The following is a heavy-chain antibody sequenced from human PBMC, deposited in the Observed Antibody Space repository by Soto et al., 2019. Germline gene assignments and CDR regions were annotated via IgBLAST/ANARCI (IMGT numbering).Heavy chain of an antibody. Sequence: SQTLSLTCAISGDSVSSNSAAWNWIRQSPSRGLEWLERTYYRSKWYNDYAVSVKSRTTSNPETSQNQFSLQLNAVTPDDRAWDCRARGSIAVAGTFDFWGQGTLVTVSS. J-gene: IGHJ4*02. CDR2: TYYRSKWYN. CDR3: ARGSIAVAGTFDF. D-gene: IGHD6-19*01. CDR1: GDSVSSNSAA. V-gene: IGHV6-1*01.